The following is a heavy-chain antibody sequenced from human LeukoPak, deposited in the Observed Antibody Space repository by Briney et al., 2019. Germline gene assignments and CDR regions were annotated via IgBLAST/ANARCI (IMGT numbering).Heavy chain of an antibody. V-gene: IGHV4-59*08. CDR1: GDSITNYY. CDR2: IYYSGNT. CDR3: ARAKTIAARLGYMDV. D-gene: IGHD6-6*01. J-gene: IGHJ6*03. Sequence: SETLSLTCTVSGDSITNYYWSWYRQPPGQGLEWIGYIYYSGNTNYNPSLKSRVTISVDKSKNQFSLNLISVTAADTAVYYCARAKTIAARLGYMDVWGKGTTVTVSS.